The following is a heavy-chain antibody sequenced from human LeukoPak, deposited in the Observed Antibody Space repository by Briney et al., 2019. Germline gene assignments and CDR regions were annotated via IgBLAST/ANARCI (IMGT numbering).Heavy chain of an antibody. J-gene: IGHJ5*02. CDR2: INHSGST. D-gene: IGHD3-3*01. V-gene: IGHV4-34*01. CDR1: GGSFSGYY. CDR3: ARGVDYDFWSGPTGNWFDP. Sequence: SETLSLTCAVYGGSFSGYYWSWIRQPPGKGLEWIGEINHSGSTNYNPSLKSRVTISVDTSKNQFSLKLSSVTAADTAVYYCARGVDYDFWSGPTGNWFDPWGQGTLVTVSS.